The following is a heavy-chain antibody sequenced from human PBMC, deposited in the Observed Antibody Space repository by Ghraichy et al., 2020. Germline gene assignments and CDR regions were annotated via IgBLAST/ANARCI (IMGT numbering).Heavy chain of an antibody. J-gene: IGHJ5*02. Sequence: SETLSLTCTLSGGSISGYYGTWIRQSPGKGLEWIGYTFYTGSPIYNPSLKSRVTISVDTSKNQFSLQMKSVTAADTGVYYCARYTTRDNWFDPWGQGILVTVSA. D-gene: IGHD1-26*01. CDR2: TFYTGSP. CDR3: ARYTTRDNWFDP. V-gene: IGHV4-59*08. CDR1: GGSISGYY.